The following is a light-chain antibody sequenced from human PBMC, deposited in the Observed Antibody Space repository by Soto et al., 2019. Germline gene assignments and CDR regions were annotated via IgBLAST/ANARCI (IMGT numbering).Light chain of an antibody. J-gene: IGLJ1*01. V-gene: IGLV2-14*03. CDR3: LSYTTSTTYV. Sequence: SVLTQPASVSGSPGQSITISCTGTSSDVGAYNHVSWFQHHPGKAPKLMIYDVSNRPSGVSNRFSGSKSGNTASLTISGLQAEDEADYYCLSYTTSTTYVFGTGTKLTVL. CDR1: SSDVGAYNH. CDR2: DVS.